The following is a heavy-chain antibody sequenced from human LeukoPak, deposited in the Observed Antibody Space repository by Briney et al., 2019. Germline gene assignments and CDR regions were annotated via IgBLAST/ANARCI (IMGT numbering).Heavy chain of an antibody. J-gene: IGHJ3*02. CDR1: GFIFSTYT. CDR2: ISSSSDTM. V-gene: IGHV3-48*01. CDR3: TTDMVGATGPDAFDI. Sequence: GGSLRLSCAASGFIFSTYTMNWVRQAPGKGLEWVSYISSSSDTMYYADSVKGRFTISRDNAKNSLYLQMSGLRAEDTAVYYCTTDMVGATGPDAFDIWGQGTMVTVSS. D-gene: IGHD1-26*01.